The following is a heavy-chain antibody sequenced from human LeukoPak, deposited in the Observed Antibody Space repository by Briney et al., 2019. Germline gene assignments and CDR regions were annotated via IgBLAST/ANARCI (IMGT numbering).Heavy chain of an antibody. CDR1: GGSISSGDYY. Sequence: SQTLSLTCTVSGGSISSGDYYWSWIRQPPGKGLEWIGYIYYSGSTNYNPSLKSRVTISVDTSKNQFSLKLSSVTAADTAVYYCAAGFIVGATPHRWGQGTLVTVSS. CDR3: AAGFIVGATPHR. V-gene: IGHV4-30-4*01. CDR2: IYYSGST. J-gene: IGHJ1*01. D-gene: IGHD1-26*01.